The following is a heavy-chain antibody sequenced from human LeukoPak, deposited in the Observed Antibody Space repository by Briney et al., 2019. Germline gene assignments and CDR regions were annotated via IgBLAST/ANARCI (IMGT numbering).Heavy chain of an antibody. J-gene: IGHJ4*02. CDR2: ISSFGSTI. CDR3: ATTLGSGWKFDY. Sequence: GGSLRLSCAASGFTFSDYYMSWIRQAPGKGLEWVSYISSFGSTIYYADSVKGRFTISRDNAKNSLYLQMNSLRAEDTAVYYCATTLGSGWKFDYWGQGTLVTVSS. V-gene: IGHV3-11*04. D-gene: IGHD6-19*01. CDR1: GFTFSDYY.